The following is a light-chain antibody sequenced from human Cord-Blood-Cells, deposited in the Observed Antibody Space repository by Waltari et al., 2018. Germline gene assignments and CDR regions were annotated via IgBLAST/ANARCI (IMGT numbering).Light chain of an antibody. J-gene: IGKJ4*01. V-gene: IGKV3-11*01. Sequence: EIVLTQSPATLSLSPGERATLSCRASQSVSSYLAWYQQNPGQAPRRLIYDASNRATGIPARFSGSGSGTDFTLTISSLEPEDFAVYYCQQRSNWPPLTFGGGTKVEIK. CDR1: QSVSSY. CDR3: QQRSNWPPLT. CDR2: DAS.